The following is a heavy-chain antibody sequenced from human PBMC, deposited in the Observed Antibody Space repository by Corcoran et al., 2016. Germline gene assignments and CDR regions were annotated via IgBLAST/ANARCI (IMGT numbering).Heavy chain of an antibody. J-gene: IGHJ4*02. V-gene: IGHV1-46*01. CDR1: GYTFTSYY. Sequence: QVQLVQSGAEVKKPGASVKVSCKASGYTFTSYYMPWVRQAPGQGLEGKGIINPSGGSTSYAQKFQGRVTMTRDTSTSTVYMKLRSLRSEDTAVYYCARARGGYNLDFDYWGQGTLFTVSS. D-gene: IGHD5-12*01. CDR2: INPSGGST. CDR3: ARARGGYNLDFDY.